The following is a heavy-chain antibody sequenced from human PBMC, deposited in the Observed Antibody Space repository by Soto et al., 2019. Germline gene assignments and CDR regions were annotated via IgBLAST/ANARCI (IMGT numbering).Heavy chain of an antibody. Sequence: GGSLRLSCAASGLTFSNAWMSWVRQAPGKGLEWVGRSKSKTDGGPTDYAAPVKGRFTISSEDSKNSLYLQMNSLKTEDSAVDYCTTAPLRPSFDIWGQGTMVTVSS. CDR1: GLTFSNAW. D-gene: IGHD3-3*01. J-gene: IGHJ3*02. V-gene: IGHV3-15*01. CDR3: TTAPLRPSFDI. CDR2: SKSKTDGGPT.